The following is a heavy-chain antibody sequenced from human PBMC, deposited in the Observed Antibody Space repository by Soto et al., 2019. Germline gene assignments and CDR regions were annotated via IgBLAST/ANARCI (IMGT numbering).Heavy chain of an antibody. CDR2: ISYDGSNK. V-gene: IGHV3-30-3*01. J-gene: IGHJ6*02. D-gene: IGHD1-26*01. CDR3: ARDVESGRSQYYYYYSGMDV. Sequence: VQLVESGGGVVQPGRSLRLSCAASGFTFSSYAMHWVRQAPGKGLEWVAVISYDGSNKYYADSVKGRFTISRDNSKNTLYRQMNSLRAEDMAVYYCARDVESGRSQYYYYYSGMDVWGQGTMVTVSS. CDR1: GFTFSSYA.